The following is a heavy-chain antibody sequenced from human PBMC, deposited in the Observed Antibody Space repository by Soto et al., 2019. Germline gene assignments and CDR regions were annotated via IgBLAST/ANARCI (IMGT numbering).Heavy chain of an antibody. Sequence: QVQLQQWGAGLLKPSETLSLTCAVYGGSFSGYYWSWIRQPPGKGLEWIGEINHSGSTNYNPSLKSRVTITVDTAKNQLSLKSSSGTAVDPAVYYCARGVLWFGYLGYYYGMDVWGQGTTVTVSS. D-gene: IGHD3-10*01. CDR1: GGSFSGYY. CDR2: INHSGST. CDR3: ARGVLWFGYLGYYYGMDV. J-gene: IGHJ6*02. V-gene: IGHV4-34*01.